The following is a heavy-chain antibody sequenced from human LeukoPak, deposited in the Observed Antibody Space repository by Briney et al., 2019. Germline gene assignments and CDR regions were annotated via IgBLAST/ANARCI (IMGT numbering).Heavy chain of an antibody. CDR2: IHYSGST. V-gene: IGHV4-59*08. CDR1: GGSINSYY. Sequence: SETLSLTCNVSGGSINSYYWSWIRQPPGKGLEWIGYIHYSGSTTYNPSLKSRVTISVDTSKNQFSLKLYSVTAADTAVYFCAGSRITVHRGVINGWVGSDYWSQGTLVTVPS. D-gene: IGHD3-10*01. J-gene: IGHJ4*02. CDR3: AGSRITVHRGVINGWVGSDY.